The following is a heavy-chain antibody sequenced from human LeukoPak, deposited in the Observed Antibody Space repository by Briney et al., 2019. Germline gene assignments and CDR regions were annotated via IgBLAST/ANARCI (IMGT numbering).Heavy chain of an antibody. CDR2: TYLRSKWYN. D-gene: IGHD2-8*01. J-gene: IGHJ4*01. CDR3: ARGNNGYIDY. Sequence: SQTLSLTCAISGDSVSSSRAAWNWIRQSPSGDLEWLGRTYLRSKWYNGYAVSVKSRITINPDTSKNQFSLQLNSVTPEDTAVYYCARGNNGYIDYWGHGTLVTVSS. V-gene: IGHV6-1*01. CDR1: GDSVSSSRAA.